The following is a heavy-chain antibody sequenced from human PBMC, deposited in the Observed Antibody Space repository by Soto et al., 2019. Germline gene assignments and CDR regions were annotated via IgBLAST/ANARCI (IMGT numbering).Heavy chain of an antibody. J-gene: IGHJ4*02. CDR1: GGSFSGYY. Sequence: SETLSLTCAVYGGSFSGYYWSWIRQPPGKGLEWIGDINHSGSTNYNPSLKSRVTISVDTSKTQFALKLSSVTAADTAVFYCARSIAVAGRDFDYWGQGTLVTVAS. CDR3: ARSIAVAGRDFDY. D-gene: IGHD6-19*01. V-gene: IGHV4-34*01. CDR2: INHSGST.